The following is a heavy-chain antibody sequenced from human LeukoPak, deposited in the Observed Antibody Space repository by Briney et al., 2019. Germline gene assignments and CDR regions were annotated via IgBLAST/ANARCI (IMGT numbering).Heavy chain of an antibody. D-gene: IGHD6-13*01. J-gene: IGHJ3*01. CDR3: ARDQYSSTWYRGAFDV. CDR1: GFTFTTSW. Sequence: PGGSLRLSCAASGFTFTTSWMPWFRQAPGKGLVWVSRIESDGTSTTYADSVKGRFTISRDNAKNTLYLQMNSLRAEDTAVYYCARDQYSSTWYRGAFDVWGQGTMVSVSS. CDR2: IESDGTST. V-gene: IGHV3-74*01.